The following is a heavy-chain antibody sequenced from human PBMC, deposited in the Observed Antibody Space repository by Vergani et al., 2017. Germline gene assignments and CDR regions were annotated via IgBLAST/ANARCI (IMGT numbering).Heavy chain of an antibody. V-gene: IGHV3-33*01. D-gene: IGHD6-6*01. Sequence: QVQLVESGGGLVKPGGSLRLSCAASGFTFSSYGMHWVRQAPGKGLEWVAVIWYDGSNKYYADSVKGRFTISRDNSKNTLYLQMNSLRAEDTAVYYCARDQAEYSIAAGLHDYWGQGTLVTVSS. CDR3: ARDQAEYSIAAGLHDY. CDR2: IWYDGSNK. J-gene: IGHJ4*02. CDR1: GFTFSSYG.